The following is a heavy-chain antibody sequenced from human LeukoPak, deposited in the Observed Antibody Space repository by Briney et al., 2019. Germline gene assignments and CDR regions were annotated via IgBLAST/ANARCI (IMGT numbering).Heavy chain of an antibody. CDR2: INHSGST. CDR3: ARTLSYADY. J-gene: IGHJ4*02. Sequence: SETLSLTCAVYGGSFSGYYWSWIRQPPGKGLEWIGEINHSGSTNYNPSLKSRVTISVDTSKNQFSLKLSSVTAADTAVYYCARTLSYADYWGQGTLVTVSS. V-gene: IGHV4-34*01. D-gene: IGHD2-2*01. CDR1: GGSFSGYY.